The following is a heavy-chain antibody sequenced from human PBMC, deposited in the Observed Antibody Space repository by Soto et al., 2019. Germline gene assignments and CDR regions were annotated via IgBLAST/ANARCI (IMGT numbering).Heavy chain of an antibody. CDR1: GFTFSDYF. V-gene: IGHV3-11*01. J-gene: IGHJ5*02. CDR3: ARVFWGDWFDP. D-gene: IGHD3-16*01. Sequence: QVQLVESGGGLVQPGGSLRLSCAASGFTFSDYFMNWIRQAPGKGLEWVSYISSSGSTIYYADSVKGRFTISRDNGKHSLYLQMNSLRAEDTAVYYCARVFWGDWFDPWGQGTLVTVSS. CDR2: ISSSGSTI.